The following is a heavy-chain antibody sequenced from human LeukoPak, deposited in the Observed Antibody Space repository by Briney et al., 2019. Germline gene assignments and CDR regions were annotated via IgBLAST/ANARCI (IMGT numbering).Heavy chain of an antibody. V-gene: IGHV3-33*05. CDR1: GFPFSSWP. CDR2: ISHDGSQT. CDR3: TTIHY. J-gene: IGHJ4*02. Sequence: PGGSLRLSCAASGFPFSSWPVDWVRQAPGRGREWITTISHDGSQTYYTDSVKGRFIISRDNSKNTLSLQMNSLRVENTGMYYCTTIHYWGQGTLITVSS.